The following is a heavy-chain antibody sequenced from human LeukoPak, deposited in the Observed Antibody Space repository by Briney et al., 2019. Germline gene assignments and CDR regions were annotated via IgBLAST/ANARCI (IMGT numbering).Heavy chain of an antibody. CDR1: GFTISNDV. Sequence: PGGSLRLSCSASGFTISNDVMFWVCQAPGKGLEGVSAISNNGGSTYYADSVKGRFTVSRDNSKNTLHLQMSSLRAEDTAVYYCGINCDYYGWGQGTLVTVSS. V-gene: IGHV3-64D*09. D-gene: IGHD1-7*01. CDR3: GINCDYYG. CDR2: ISNNGGST. J-gene: IGHJ4*02.